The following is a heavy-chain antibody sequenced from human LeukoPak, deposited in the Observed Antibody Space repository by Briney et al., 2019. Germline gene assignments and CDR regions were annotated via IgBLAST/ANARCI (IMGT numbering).Heavy chain of an antibody. D-gene: IGHD6-19*01. CDR1: GFTFSSYS. CDR3: ARGGGWYDPYYFDY. Sequence: GGSLRLSCAASGFTFSSYSMNWVRLAPGKGPEWVSSISSSSSYIYYADSVKGRFTISRDNAKNSLYLQMNSLRAEDTAVYYCARGGGWYDPYYFDYWGQGTLVTVSS. V-gene: IGHV3-21*01. CDR2: ISSSSSYI. J-gene: IGHJ4*02.